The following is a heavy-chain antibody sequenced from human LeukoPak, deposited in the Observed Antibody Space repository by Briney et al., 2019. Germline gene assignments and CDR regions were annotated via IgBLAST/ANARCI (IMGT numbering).Heavy chain of an antibody. CDR1: GFTVSSDY. V-gene: IGHV3-53*01. Sequence: GGSLRLSCAASGFTVSSDYMSWVRQAPGKGLEWVSVIYSGGSTFYADPVKGRFTISRDNSKNTLHLQMNSLRVEDTAIYYCARGTIARPGPLDCWGQGTLVIVSS. D-gene: IGHD6-6*01. CDR3: ARGTIARPGPLDC. CDR2: IYSGGST. J-gene: IGHJ4*02.